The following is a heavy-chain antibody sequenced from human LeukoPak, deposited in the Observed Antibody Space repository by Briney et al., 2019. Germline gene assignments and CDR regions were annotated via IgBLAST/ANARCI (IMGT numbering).Heavy chain of an antibody. CDR2: IWYDGSNR. Sequence: GGSLRLFCAASGFTFGSYGMHWVRQAPGKGLEWVAVIWYDGSNRNYADSVKGRFTISRDNSKNTLYLQMNSLRIEDTAVYSCARDHMVLGVIRPFDYWGQGTLVTVSS. D-gene: IGHD3-10*01. CDR3: ARDHMVLGVIRPFDY. CDR1: GFTFGSYG. V-gene: IGHV3-33*01. J-gene: IGHJ4*02.